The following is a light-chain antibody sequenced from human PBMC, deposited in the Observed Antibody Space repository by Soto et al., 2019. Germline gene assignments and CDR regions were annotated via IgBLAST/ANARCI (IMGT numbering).Light chain of an antibody. V-gene: IGKV3-11*01. J-gene: IGKJ1*01. CDR1: QSVNNY. CDR3: QQRSVWPWT. Sequence: EIVLTQSPATLSLSPGERATLSCRASQSVNNYLAWYQQKPGQAPRLLIYDTSDRASGIPARFSGSGSGTDFPLTISSLEPEDFAVFYCQQRSVWPWTFGQGTKVEIK. CDR2: DTS.